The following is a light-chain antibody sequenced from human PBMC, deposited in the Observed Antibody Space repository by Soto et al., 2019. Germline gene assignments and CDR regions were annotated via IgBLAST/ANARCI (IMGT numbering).Light chain of an antibody. CDR1: SSDVGSYDL. J-gene: IGLJ2*01. Sequence: QSALTQPASVSGSPGQSITISCTGTSSDVGSYDLVSWYQQHPGKAPILMIYEGTKRPSGVSNRFSGSKSGNTASLTISGLQAEDEADYYCCSYGGVSTFVVFGGGTKLTFL. CDR2: EGT. CDR3: CSYGGVSTFVV. V-gene: IGLV2-23*03.